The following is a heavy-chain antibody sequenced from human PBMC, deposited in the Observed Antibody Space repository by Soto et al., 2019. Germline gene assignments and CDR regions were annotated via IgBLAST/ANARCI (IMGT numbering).Heavy chain of an antibody. V-gene: IGHV2-5*02. CDR1: GFSLTTSGVG. CDR2: IYWDDDK. Sequence: QITLNESGPTVVRPTETLTLTCRFSGFSLTTSGVGVGWIRQSPGKAPEWLALIYWDDDKRYSASLKRRLTITKDTSKNQVVLTMSDLDPTDTATYYCAHRVLRTVFGLVTTTAIYFDFWGQGTPVAVSS. J-gene: IGHJ4*02. CDR3: AHRVLRTVFGLVTTTAIYFDF. D-gene: IGHD3-3*01.